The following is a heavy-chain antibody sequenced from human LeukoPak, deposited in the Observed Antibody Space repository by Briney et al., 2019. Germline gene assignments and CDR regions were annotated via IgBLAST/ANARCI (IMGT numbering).Heavy chain of an antibody. V-gene: IGHV4-59*01. J-gene: IGHJ1*01. Sequence: SETLSLTCTVSGGSISSYYWSWIRQPPGKGLEWIGYIYYSGSTNYNPSLKSRVTISVGTSKNQFSLKLSSVTAADTAVYYCAKDLGYCSGGSCYPTGLRWGQGTLVTVSS. CDR3: AKDLGYCSGGSCYPTGLR. CDR1: GGSISSYY. CDR2: IYYSGST. D-gene: IGHD2-15*01.